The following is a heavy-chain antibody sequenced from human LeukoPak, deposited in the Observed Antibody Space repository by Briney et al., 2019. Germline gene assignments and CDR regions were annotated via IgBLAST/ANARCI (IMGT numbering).Heavy chain of an antibody. CDR3: ARDRPAATAGFDY. CDR2: ISSSSSYI. CDR1: GFTFSSYS. D-gene: IGHD2-2*01. V-gene: IGHV3-21*01. J-gene: IGHJ4*02. Sequence: GGSLRLSCAASGFTFSSYSMNWVRQAPGKGLEWVSSISSSSSYIYYADSVKGRFTISRDNAKNSLYLQMNSLRAEDTAVYYCARDRPAATAGFDYWGQGTLVTVPS.